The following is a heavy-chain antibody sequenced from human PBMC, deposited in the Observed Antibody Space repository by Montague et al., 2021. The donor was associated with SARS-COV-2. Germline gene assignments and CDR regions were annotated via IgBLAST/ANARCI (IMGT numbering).Heavy chain of an antibody. J-gene: IGHJ4*02. CDR2: IFSDGSR. D-gene: IGHD6-13*01. Sequence: SLRLSCAASGFTVTSNYMNWVRQAPGKGLEWVSTIFSDGSRWYTDSVEGRFTISRDNSKNTVSLQMNSLRVEDTAVCFCAREDGRGGSSWYLYWGQGTLVTVSS. V-gene: IGHV3-66*02. CDR3: AREDGRGGSSWYLY. CDR1: GFTVTSNY.